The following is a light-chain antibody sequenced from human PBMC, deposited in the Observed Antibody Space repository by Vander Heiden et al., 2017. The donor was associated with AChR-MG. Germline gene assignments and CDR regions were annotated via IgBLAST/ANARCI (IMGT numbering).Light chain of an antibody. Sequence: DIVMTQSPDSLAVSLGERATINCNSSQSVLYNSNNRNYLAWYQQKSGQPPKVLIYWASTRESGVPDRFSGSGSGTDFTLTISSLQAADVAVYYCQQYAGSAHTFGPGAKADI. CDR1: QSVLYNSNNRNY. CDR3: QQYAGSAHT. CDR2: WAS. V-gene: IGKV4-1*01. J-gene: IGKJ3*01.